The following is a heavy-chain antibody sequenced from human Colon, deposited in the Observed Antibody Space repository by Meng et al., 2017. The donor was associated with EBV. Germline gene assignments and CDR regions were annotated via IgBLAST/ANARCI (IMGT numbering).Heavy chain of an antibody. Sequence: LELLEAAPRLMKPSNTLPLLCPVAGGSINNSPYLGCWCRRPPGKGVEWIGSVYYSGSNNYNPSLKSRVTVSVDTSKNQFSLDLSSVTAADTAVYYCARDRILGYGDDKPFDYWGQGTLVTVSS. CDR1: GGSINNSPYL. V-gene: IGHV4-39*07. D-gene: IGHD4-17*01. CDR3: ARDRILGYGDDKPFDY. CDR2: VYYSGSN. J-gene: IGHJ4*02.